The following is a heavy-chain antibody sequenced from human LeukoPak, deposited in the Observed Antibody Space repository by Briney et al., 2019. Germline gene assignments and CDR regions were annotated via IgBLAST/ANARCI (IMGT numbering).Heavy chain of an antibody. CDR3: ARGGSGSYRFFDY. J-gene: IGHJ4*02. CDR1: SGSISSYY. Sequence: DPSETLSLTCTVSSGSISSYYWSWIRQPAGKGLEWIGRIYSSGSTNYNPSLKSRVTMSADTSKKQFSLKLSSVAAADTAVCYCARGGSGSYRFFDYWGQGALVTVSS. V-gene: IGHV4-4*07. CDR2: IYSSGST. D-gene: IGHD1-26*01.